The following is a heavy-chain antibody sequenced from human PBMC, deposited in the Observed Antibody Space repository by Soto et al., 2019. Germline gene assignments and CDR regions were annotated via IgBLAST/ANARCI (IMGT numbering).Heavy chain of an antibody. CDR3: ARAPCGQYGMDV. Sequence: QVQLVQSGAEVKKPGASVKVSCKASGYTFIGYYMHWVRQAPGQGLEWMGWINGNSGGTNYAQKFQGWVTMTRDTSISTAYMELSRLTSDDTAVYYCARAPCGQYGMDVWGQGTTVTVSS. D-gene: IGHD2-21*01. CDR1: GYTFIGYY. CDR2: INGNSGGT. J-gene: IGHJ6*02. V-gene: IGHV1-2*04.